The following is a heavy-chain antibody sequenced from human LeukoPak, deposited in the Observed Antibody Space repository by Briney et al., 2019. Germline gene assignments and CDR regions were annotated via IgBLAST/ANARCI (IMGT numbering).Heavy chain of an antibody. CDR3: ARFYSGTTGQNWFDP. D-gene: IGHD4-17*01. Sequence: ASVKDSCKASGYTFTSYDINWVRQATGQGLEWMGWMNPNSGNTGYAQKFQGRVTMTRNTSISTAYMELSSLRSEDTAVYYCARFYSGTTGQNWFDPWGQGTLVTVSS. J-gene: IGHJ5*02. CDR2: MNPNSGNT. CDR1: GYTFTSYD. V-gene: IGHV1-8*01.